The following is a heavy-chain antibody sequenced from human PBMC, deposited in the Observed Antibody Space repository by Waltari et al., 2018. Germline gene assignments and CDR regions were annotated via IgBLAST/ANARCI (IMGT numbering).Heavy chain of an antibody. CDR2: SNAHTGNP. D-gene: IGHD5-18*01. J-gene: IGHJ6*02. CDR1: GYTFTRYA. CDR3: ARSMGTNYYGMDV. Sequence: QVQLVQSGSELTTPGPSVKVSCRASGYTFTRYAMNWVGQAPGQGLEVMGWSNAHTGNPTYAQGLTGRFAISLDTSGSTSYLQISSLKAEDTAVYYCARSMGTNYYGMDVWGQGTTVTVSS. V-gene: IGHV7-4-1*02.